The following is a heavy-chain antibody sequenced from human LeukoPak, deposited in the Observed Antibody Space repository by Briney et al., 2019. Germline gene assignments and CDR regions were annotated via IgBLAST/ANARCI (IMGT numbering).Heavy chain of an antibody. CDR2: IIPILGIA. CDR1: GGTLISYA. CDR3: ARFDRAVAGTSFDY. V-gene: IGHV1-69*04. J-gene: IGHJ4*02. Sequence: SVKGSCKASGGTLISYAISWVRQAPGQGLEWMGRIIPILGIANYAQKFQGRVTITADKSTSTAYMELSSLRSEDTAVYYCARFDRAVAGTSFDYWGQGTLVTVSS. D-gene: IGHD6-19*01.